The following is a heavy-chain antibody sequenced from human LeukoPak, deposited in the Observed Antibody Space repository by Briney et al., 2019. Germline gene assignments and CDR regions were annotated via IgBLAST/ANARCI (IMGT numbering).Heavy chain of an antibody. D-gene: IGHD3-10*01. J-gene: IGHJ6*02. CDR3: ARVLLLWFGESQYYYGMDV. CDR1: GGTFSSYA. V-gene: IGHV1-69*04. Sequence: GASVKVSCTASGGTFSSYAISWVRQAPGQGLEWMGRIIPILGIANYAQKFQGRVTITADKSTSTAYMELSSLRSEDTAVYYCARVLLLWFGESQYYYGMDVWGQGTTVTVSS. CDR2: IIPILGIA.